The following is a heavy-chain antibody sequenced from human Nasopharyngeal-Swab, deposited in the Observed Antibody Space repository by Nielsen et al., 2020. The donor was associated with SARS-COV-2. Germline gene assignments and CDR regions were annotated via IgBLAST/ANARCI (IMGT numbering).Heavy chain of an antibody. CDR3: AKEGATGWFDP. J-gene: IGHJ5*02. CDR1: GVSISSQY. CDR2: ISHNSGT. Sequence: GSRRLSCTVSGVSISSQYWSWIRQPPGKGLEGIGYISHNSGTNYNPSLKSRVTMFMDTSKNQFSLKLRSVTAADTAVYYCAKEGATGWFDPWGQGTLVTVSS. V-gene: IGHV4-59*11.